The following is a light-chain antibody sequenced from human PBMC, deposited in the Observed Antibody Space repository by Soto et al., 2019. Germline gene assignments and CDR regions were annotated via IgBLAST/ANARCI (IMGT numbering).Light chain of an antibody. CDR3: VSFTTSRSYV. Sequence: QSVLTQPASVSGSPGPSITISCTGTSSDVGAYIFVSWYQQHPGKAPKLMIYDIINRPSGVSNRFSGSKSGNTASLTISGLQAEDEADYYCVSFTTSRSYVFGTGTKLTVL. CDR1: SSDVGAYIF. CDR2: DII. J-gene: IGLJ1*01. V-gene: IGLV2-14*03.